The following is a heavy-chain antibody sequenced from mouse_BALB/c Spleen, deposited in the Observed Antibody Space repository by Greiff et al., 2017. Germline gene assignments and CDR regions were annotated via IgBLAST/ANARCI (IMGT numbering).Heavy chain of an antibody. V-gene: IGHV2-5*01. D-gene: IGHD1-2*01. J-gene: IGHJ3*01. CDR2: IWRGGST. CDR1: GFSLTSYG. CDR3: AKTITTATSFAY. Sequence: VQRVESGPGLVAPSQSLSITCTVSGFSLTSYGVHWVRQSPGKGLEWLGVIWRGGSTDYNAAFMSRLSITKDNSKSQVFFKMNSLQADDTAIYYCAKTITTATSFAYWGQGTLVTVSA.